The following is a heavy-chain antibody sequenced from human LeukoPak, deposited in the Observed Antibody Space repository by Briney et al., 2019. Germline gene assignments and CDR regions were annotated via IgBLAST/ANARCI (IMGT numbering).Heavy chain of an antibody. Sequence: GASVKLSCKASGYTFTAYYLQWVRLAPGQGLEWMGWINPKSGGTEYPQRFQGRVTMTRDTSISTAYMELSRLRSDDTAVYYCARDHCSANSCYEDYYNGLDVWGQGTTVTVSS. D-gene: IGHD2-2*01. CDR3: ARDHCSANSCYEDYYNGLDV. J-gene: IGHJ6*02. CDR1: GYTFTAYY. CDR2: INPKSGGT. V-gene: IGHV1-2*02.